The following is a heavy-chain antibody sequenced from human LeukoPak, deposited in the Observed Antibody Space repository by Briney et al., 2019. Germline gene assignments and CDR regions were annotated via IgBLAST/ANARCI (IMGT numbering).Heavy chain of an antibody. V-gene: IGHV1-46*01. J-gene: IGHJ4*02. Sequence: GASVKVSCKASGYTFTSNYIHWGRQAPGQGLEWMGMIYPRDGSTSYAQKFQGRVTVTRDTSTSTGHMELSGLRSEDTAVYYCARDQEGFDYWGQGTLVNVSS. CDR1: GYTFTSNY. CDR3: ARDQEGFDY. CDR2: IYPRDGST.